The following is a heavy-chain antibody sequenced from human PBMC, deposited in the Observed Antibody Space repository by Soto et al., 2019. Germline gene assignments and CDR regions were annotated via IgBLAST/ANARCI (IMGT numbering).Heavy chain of an antibody. CDR3: ARRRSGTYSYPFDY. D-gene: IGHD3-10*01. Sequence: LGESLKISCQASGYSFTSYWINWVRQMPGKGLEWMGRIDPSDSYTDYTPSFQGHVSISADNSISTAYLQWSSLEASDTAMYYCARRRSGTYSYPFDYWGQGTLVTVSS. CDR1: GYSFTSYW. CDR2: IDPSDSYT. V-gene: IGHV5-10-1*01. J-gene: IGHJ4*02.